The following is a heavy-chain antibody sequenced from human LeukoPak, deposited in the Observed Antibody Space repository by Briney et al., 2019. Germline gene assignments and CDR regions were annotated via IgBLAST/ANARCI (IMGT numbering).Heavy chain of an antibody. J-gene: IGHJ3*02. V-gene: IGHV4-39*01. D-gene: IGHD5-12*01. Sequence: SETLSLTCTVSGDYINSSTYYWDWLRQPPGKELEWLVDIYNSASTYYNPSLKSQVSISVYTSKDHLSLRLSTVSAADTAIYYCARHSRPGYGGYENAFDIWGQGTMVTVSS. CDR3: ARHSRPGYGGYENAFDI. CDR2: IYNSAST. CDR1: GDYINSSTYY.